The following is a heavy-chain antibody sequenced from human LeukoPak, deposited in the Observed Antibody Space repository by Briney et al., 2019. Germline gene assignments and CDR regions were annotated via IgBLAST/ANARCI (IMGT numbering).Heavy chain of an antibody. Sequence: PSETLSLTCTVSGGSIWSYYWSWIRQPPGKGLEWIGYIYYSGSTSYDPSLKSRVTISVDTSKNQFSLTLSPVTAADTAVYYCARGGPTADSTGWLFEYWGQGTLVTVSS. CDR3: ARGGPTADSTGWLFEY. J-gene: IGHJ4*02. CDR2: IYYSGST. D-gene: IGHD6-19*01. CDR1: GGSIWSYY. V-gene: IGHV4-59*01.